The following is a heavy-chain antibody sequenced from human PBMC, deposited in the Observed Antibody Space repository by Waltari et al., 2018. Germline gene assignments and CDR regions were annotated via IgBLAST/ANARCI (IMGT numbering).Heavy chain of an antibody. V-gene: IGHV4-30-4*08. D-gene: IGHD2-15*01. CDR2: IYYSGST. Sequence: QVQLQESGPGLVKPSQTLSLTCTVSGGSISSGDYYWSWIRQPPGQGLAWVGDIYYSGSTYYNPSLKSRVTISVDTSKNQFSPKLSSGTAADTAGYDCARDYGGNPFDYWGQGTLVTVSS. CDR3: ARDYGGNPFDY. CDR1: GGSISSGDYY. J-gene: IGHJ4*02.